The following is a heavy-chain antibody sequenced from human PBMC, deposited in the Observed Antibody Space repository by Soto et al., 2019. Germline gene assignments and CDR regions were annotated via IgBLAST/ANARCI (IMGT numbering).Heavy chain of an antibody. CDR3: ARDSSGWLGKYYFDY. Sequence: PSETLSLTCTVSGGSISSGGYYWSWIRQPPGKGLEWIGYNYYSGSTNYNPSLKSRVTISVDTSKNQFSLKLSSVPAADTAVYYCARDSSGWLGKYYFDYWGQGTLVTVSS. V-gene: IGHV4-61*08. J-gene: IGHJ4*02. CDR1: GGSISSGGYY. D-gene: IGHD6-19*01. CDR2: NYYSGST.